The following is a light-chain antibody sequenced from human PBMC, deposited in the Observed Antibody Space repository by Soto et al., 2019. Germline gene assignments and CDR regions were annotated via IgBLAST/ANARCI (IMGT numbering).Light chain of an antibody. CDR2: WAS. Sequence: EMVLTQSPASLAVSIGERDTMICKSSQTVSHSSNNKKYLAWYQQKPGQPPKLLIYWASTRYSGVPDRFSGSGSGTDFTLTISRLEPEDFAVYYCQQYGSSGTFGQGAKV. J-gene: IGKJ1*01. CDR3: QQYGSSGT. V-gene: IGKV4-1*01. CDR1: QTVSHSSNNKKY.